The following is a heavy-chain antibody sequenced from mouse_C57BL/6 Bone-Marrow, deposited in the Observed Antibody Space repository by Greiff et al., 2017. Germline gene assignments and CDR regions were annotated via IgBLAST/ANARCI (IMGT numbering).Heavy chain of an antibody. CDR2: IYPGSGST. Sequence: QVQLQQPGAELVKPGASVKMSCKASGYTFTSYWITWVQQRPGQGLEWIGDIYPGSGSTNYNEKLKSKDTLTVDTSSSTAYMQRSSLTSEDSAVFYGASGGHYSNYIYYAMYYWGQGTSVTVSS. CDR1: GYTFTSYW. CDR3: ASGGHYSNYIYYAMYY. V-gene: IGHV1-55*01. J-gene: IGHJ4*01. D-gene: IGHD2-5*01.